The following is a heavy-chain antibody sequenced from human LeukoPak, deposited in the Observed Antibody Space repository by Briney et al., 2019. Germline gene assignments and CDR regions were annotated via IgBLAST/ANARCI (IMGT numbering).Heavy chain of an antibody. CDR1: GFTFSSYA. J-gene: IGHJ4*02. CDR3: AREGISFDY. Sequence: GGSLRLSCAASGFTFSSYAMSWVRQAPGKGLEWVSYISSSSSTIYYADSVKGRFTISRDNAKNSLYLQMNSLRAEDTAVYYCAREGISFDYWGQGTLVAVSS. CDR2: ISSSSSTI. D-gene: IGHD3-10*01. V-gene: IGHV3-48*04.